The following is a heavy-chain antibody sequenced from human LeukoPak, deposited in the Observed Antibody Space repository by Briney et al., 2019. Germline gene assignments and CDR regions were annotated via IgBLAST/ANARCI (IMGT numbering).Heavy chain of an antibody. CDR1: GGSISSSSYY. CDR3: ARLATVIDY. Sequence: SETLSLTCTVSGGSISSSSYYWGWIRQPSGKGLEWIGSIYYSGSTYYNPSLKSRVTISVDTSKNQFSLKLSSVTAADTAVYYCARLATVIDYWGQGTLVTVSS. V-gene: IGHV4-39*01. J-gene: IGHJ4*02. CDR2: IYYSGST. D-gene: IGHD4-17*01.